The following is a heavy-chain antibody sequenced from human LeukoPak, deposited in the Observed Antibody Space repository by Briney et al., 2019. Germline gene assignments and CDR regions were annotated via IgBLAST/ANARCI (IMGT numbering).Heavy chain of an antibody. Sequence: SQTLSLTCTVSGGSINSGDYYWSWIRQHPGKGLEWIGDIYYSGSTSYNPSLKSRVTISVDTSKNQFSLKMTSVTAADTAVYYCARDGGSEFFQHWGQGTLVTVSS. J-gene: IGHJ1*01. V-gene: IGHV4-31*03. D-gene: IGHD2/OR15-2a*01. CDR3: ARDGGSEFFQH. CDR2: IYYSGST. CDR1: GGSINSGDYY.